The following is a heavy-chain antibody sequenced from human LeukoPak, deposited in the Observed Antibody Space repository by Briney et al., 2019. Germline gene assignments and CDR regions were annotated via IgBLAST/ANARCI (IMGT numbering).Heavy chain of an antibody. V-gene: IGHV4-34*01. CDR1: GGSFSGYY. D-gene: IGHD2-2*01. CDR3: ARGGDCSSTSCSFDY. CDR2: INHSGST. Sequence: SETLPLTCAVYGGSFSGYYWSWIRQPPGKGLEWIGEINHSGSTNYNPSLKSRVTISVDTSKNQFSLKLSSVTAADTAVYYCARGGDCSSTSCSFDYWGQGTLVTVSS. J-gene: IGHJ4*02.